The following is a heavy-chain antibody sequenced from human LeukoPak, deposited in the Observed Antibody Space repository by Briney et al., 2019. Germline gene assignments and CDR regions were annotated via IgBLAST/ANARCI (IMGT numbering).Heavy chain of an antibody. V-gene: IGHV3-15*01. CDR1: GFTFNNVW. CDR3: TTDNWFDP. Sequence: GGSLRLSCVVPGFTFNNVWMSWVRQAPGKGLEWVGRIKSKTDGGTTDYAAPVKGRFTISRDDSKNMVYLQMNSLKTEDTAVYYCTTDNWFDPWGQGTLVTVSS. J-gene: IGHJ5*02. CDR2: IKSKTDGGTT.